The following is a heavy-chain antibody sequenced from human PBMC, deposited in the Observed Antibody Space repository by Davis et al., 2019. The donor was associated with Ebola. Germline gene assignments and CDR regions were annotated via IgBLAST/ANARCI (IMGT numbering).Heavy chain of an antibody. Sequence: SVNVSCKASGYTFTGYSMHWVRQAPGQGLDWMGWINPNSGGTNYAQKFQGWVTMTRDTSISTAYMELSRLSSDDTAVYYCARGNYGDNHFDYWGQGTLVTVSS. CDR1: GYTFTGYS. CDR2: INPNSGGT. V-gene: IGHV1-2*04. CDR3: ARGNYGDNHFDY. J-gene: IGHJ4*02. D-gene: IGHD4-17*01.